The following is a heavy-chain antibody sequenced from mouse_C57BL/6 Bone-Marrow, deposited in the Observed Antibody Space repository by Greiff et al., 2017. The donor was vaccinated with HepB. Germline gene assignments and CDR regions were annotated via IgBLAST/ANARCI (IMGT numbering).Heavy chain of an antibody. D-gene: IGHD2-4*01. CDR2: IYPGNSDT. J-gene: IGHJ3*01. V-gene: IGHV1-5*01. Sequence: VQLQQSGTVLARPGASVKMSCKTSGYTFTSYWMHWVKQRPGQGLEWIGAIYPGNSDTSYNQKFKGKAKLTAVTSASTAYMELSSLTNEDSAVYYCTRGAIYYDYDGAWFAYWGQGTLVTVSA. CDR3: TRGAIYYDYDGAWFAY. CDR1: GYTFTSYW.